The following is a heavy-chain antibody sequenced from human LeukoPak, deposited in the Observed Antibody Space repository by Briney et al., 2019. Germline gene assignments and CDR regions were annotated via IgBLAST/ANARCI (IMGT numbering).Heavy chain of an antibody. D-gene: IGHD1-26*01. V-gene: IGHV1-69-2*01. CDR2: VDPEGGET. CDR3: ATSRIVGATRAFDY. Sequence: ASVKISCKVSGYTFTDYYMHWVQQAPGKGLEWMGLVDPEGGETIYAEKFQGRVTITADTSTDTAYMELSSLRSEDTAVYYCATSRIVGATRAFDYWGQGTLVTVSS. J-gene: IGHJ4*02. CDR1: GYTFTDYY.